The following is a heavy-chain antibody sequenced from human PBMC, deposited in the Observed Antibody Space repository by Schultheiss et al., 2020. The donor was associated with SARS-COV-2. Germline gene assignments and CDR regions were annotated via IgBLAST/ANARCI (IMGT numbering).Heavy chain of an antibody. CDR2: ISSSSSYK. CDR1: GFMFSSYA. J-gene: IGHJ4*02. V-gene: IGHV3-21*01. D-gene: IGHD5-12*01. CDR3: ARGYDHAGGYFDY. Sequence: GESLKISCTPSGFMFSSYAMNWVRQAPGKGLEWVSSISSSSSYKYYADSLKGRFTISRDHSKNSLFLQMNSLRVEDTAVYYCARGYDHAGGYFDYWGQGTLVTVSS.